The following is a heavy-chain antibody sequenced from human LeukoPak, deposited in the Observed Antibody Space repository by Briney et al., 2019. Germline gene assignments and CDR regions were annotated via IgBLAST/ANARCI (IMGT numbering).Heavy chain of an antibody. V-gene: IGHV1-18*01. J-gene: IGHJ4*02. CDR1: GYTFTNYA. Sequence: ASVKVSCKASGYTFTNYAVSWVRQAPGQGLEYMGYISAYNGNTNYAQNLQGRVTMTTDTSTSTAYMELRSLRSDDTAVYYCARDGWELPLHYDYWGQGTLVTVSS. CDR3: ARDGWELPLHYDY. CDR2: ISAYNGNT. D-gene: IGHD1-26*01.